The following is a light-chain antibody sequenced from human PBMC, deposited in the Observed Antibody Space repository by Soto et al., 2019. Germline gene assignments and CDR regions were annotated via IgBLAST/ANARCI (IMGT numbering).Light chain of an antibody. Sequence: DIQMTQSPSSLSASVGDRVTITCRASQSISSYLNWYQQKPGKAPKLLIYGASSLHSGVPSRFSGSGSGTDFTLTISSLQPEDFVSYYCQQSYNTPRTFGQGTKVEIK. CDR2: GAS. CDR1: QSISSY. CDR3: QQSYNTPRT. V-gene: IGKV1-39*01. J-gene: IGKJ1*01.